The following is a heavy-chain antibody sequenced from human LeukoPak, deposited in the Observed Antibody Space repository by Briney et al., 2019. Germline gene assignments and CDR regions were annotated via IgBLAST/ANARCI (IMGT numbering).Heavy chain of an antibody. CDR1: GYPFTSYY. J-gene: IGHJ4*02. Sequence: ASVKVSCKASGYPFTSYYMHWVRQAPGQGLEWVGIINPSGGSTSYAQKFQGSVTVTRETSTSTVYMELSSLRSEDTAVYYCARNAASSSWYQVDYWGQGTLVTVSS. D-gene: IGHD6-13*01. CDR3: ARNAASSSWYQVDY. CDR2: INPSGGST. V-gene: IGHV1-46*01.